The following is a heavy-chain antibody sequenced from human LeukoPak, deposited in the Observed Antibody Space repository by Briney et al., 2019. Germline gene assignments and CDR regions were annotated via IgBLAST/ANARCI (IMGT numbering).Heavy chain of an antibody. Sequence: PGGSLRLSCAASGFTFSSCWMSWVRQAPGKGLEWVGFIRSKANGGTTEYAASVKGRFTIQRDDSKSIAYMQMNSLKTEDTAVYYCTREGYYGSGSYRMAFDIWGQGTMVTVSS. D-gene: IGHD3-10*01. V-gene: IGHV3-49*04. J-gene: IGHJ3*02. CDR3: TREGYYGSGSYRMAFDI. CDR1: GFTFSSCW. CDR2: IRSKANGGTT.